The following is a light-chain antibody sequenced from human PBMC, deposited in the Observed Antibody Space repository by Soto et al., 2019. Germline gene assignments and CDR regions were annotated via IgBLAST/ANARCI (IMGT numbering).Light chain of an antibody. V-gene: IGKV3-11*01. Sequence: EIVLTQSPATLSLSPGERATLSCRASQSVSSYLAWYQQKPGQAPRLLIYDASNRATGIPARLSGSGSGTHFTLTITSLEHEDFAVYYCQQRSNWPPITFGQGTRLEIK. CDR2: DAS. J-gene: IGKJ5*01. CDR1: QSVSSY. CDR3: QQRSNWPPIT.